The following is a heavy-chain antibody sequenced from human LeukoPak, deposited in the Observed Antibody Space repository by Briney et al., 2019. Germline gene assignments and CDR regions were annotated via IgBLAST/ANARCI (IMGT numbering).Heavy chain of an antibody. J-gene: IGHJ3*02. CDR3: ASESRGGAFDI. CDR2: ISSSSSYI. Sequence: GGSLRLSCAASGFTFSSYSMNWVRQAPGKGLEWVSSISSSSSYIYYADSVKGQFTISRDNAKNSLYLQMNSLRAEDTAVYYCASESRGGAFDIWGQGTMVTVSS. V-gene: IGHV3-21*01. CDR1: GFTFSSYS. D-gene: IGHD3-10*01.